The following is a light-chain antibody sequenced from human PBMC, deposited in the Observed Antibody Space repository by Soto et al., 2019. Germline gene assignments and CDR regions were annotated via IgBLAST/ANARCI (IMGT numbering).Light chain of an antibody. CDR1: QTISSY. CDR2: AAS. V-gene: IGKV1-39*01. J-gene: IGKJ1*01. Sequence: DIQMTQSPSSLSASVGDRVTITCRASQTISSYLNWYQQKPGNAPKVLIYAASSLRSGVPSRFSGSGSGTDFTLTISSLQPEDFATYYCQQSHTWTSGQGTKVELK. CDR3: QQSHTWT.